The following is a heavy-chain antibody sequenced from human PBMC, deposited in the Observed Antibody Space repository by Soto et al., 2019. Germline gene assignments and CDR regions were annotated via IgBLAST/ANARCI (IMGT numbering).Heavy chain of an antibody. D-gene: IGHD4-17*01. CDR1: GFTFSTYS. J-gene: IGHJ6*02. CDR2: ISGSDSII. CDR3: ARDRGTMTNYVGQDYGMDV. V-gene: IGHV3-48*02. Sequence: EVQLVESGGDLVQPGGSLRLSCVASGFTFSTYSLNWVRQAPGMGLEWVSYISGSDSIIYYADSVKGRFTISRDNARNSLYLQMNSLRDEDTAVYYCARDRGTMTNYVGQDYGMDVWGQGTTVTVSS.